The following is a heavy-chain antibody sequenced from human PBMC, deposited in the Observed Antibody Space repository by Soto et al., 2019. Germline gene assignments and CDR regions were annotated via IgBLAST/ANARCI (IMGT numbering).Heavy chain of an antibody. CDR2: INHSGSA. J-gene: IGHJ4*02. CDR3: ARGLITGSHYSGGWYYFDS. V-gene: IGHV4-34*01. Sequence: WTWIRQTPGKGLQWIGQINHSGSASYNPSLKSGVTISVHTSNSQFSLELSSVTAADTAVYYCARGLITGSHYSGGWYYFDSWGQGTQVTVSS. D-gene: IGHD6-19*01.